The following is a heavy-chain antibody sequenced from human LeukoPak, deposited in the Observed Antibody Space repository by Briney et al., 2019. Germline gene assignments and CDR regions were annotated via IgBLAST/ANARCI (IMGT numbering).Heavy chain of an antibody. CDR3: ARDYYSSGRLSYMDV. CDR1: GGPISSYY. Sequence: SETLSLTCTVSGGPISSYYWSWVRQPAGKGLEWIGRIYTSGTTNYNPPLRSRVTLSVDTSKNQVFLNLSPVTAADTAVYFCARDYYSSGRLSYMDVWGKGTTVTVSS. D-gene: IGHD3-10*01. CDR2: IYTSGTT. J-gene: IGHJ6*03. V-gene: IGHV4-4*07.